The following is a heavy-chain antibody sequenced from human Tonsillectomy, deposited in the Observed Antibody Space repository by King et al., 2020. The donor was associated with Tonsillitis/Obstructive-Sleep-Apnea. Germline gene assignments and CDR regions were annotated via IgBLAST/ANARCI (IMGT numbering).Heavy chain of an antibody. Sequence: QLQESGPGLVKPSETLSLTCTVSGGPISSYYWSWIPQPPGKGLEWIGYIYYSGSNNYNPSLKSRATLSVDTSKNQFSLQLSSVTAADTAVYYCARSTDFWGGYGYWGQGTLVTVSS. V-gene: IGHV4-59*08. D-gene: IGHD3-3*01. J-gene: IGHJ4*02. CDR1: GGPISSYY. CDR2: IYYSGSN. CDR3: ARSTDFWGGYGY.